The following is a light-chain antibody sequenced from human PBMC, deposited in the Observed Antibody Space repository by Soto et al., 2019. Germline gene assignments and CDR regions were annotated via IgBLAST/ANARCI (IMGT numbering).Light chain of an antibody. CDR3: QQYYSYPQVT. CDR1: QGISSY. CDR2: AAS. Sequence: IRMTQSPSSFSASTGDRVTITCRASQGISSYLAWYQQKPGKAPKLLIYAASTLQSGVPSRFSGSGSGTDFTLTISCLQSEDFATYYCQQYYSYPQVTFGQGTRLEIK. J-gene: IGKJ5*01. V-gene: IGKV1-8*01.